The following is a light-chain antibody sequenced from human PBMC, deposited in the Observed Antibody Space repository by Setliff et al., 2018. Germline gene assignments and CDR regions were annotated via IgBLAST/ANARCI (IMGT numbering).Light chain of an antibody. CDR1: SSDVGGYDY. CDR2: DVS. Sequence: QSALAQPASVSGSPGQSITISCTGTSSDVGGYDYVSWYQQHPGKAPKLMIYDVSSRPSGISDRFSGSKSGNAAFLTISGLQADDEAHYYCSSYRSGNTVVVFGGGTKVTVL. CDR3: SSYRSGNTVVV. J-gene: IGLJ2*01. V-gene: IGLV2-14*01.